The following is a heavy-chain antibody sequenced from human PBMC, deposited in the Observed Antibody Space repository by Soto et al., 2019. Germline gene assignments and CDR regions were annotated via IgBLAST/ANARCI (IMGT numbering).Heavy chain of an antibody. CDR1: GFIFSNSA. D-gene: IGHD3-22*01. CDR2: ISYDGNNK. V-gene: IGHV3-30*04. CDR3: AREVASYDRSGFFDY. Sequence: PGGSLRLSCAGSGFIFSNSAFHWVRQAPGKGLEWVALISYDGNNKYYADSVKGRFTISRANSKNTLYLQMHSLRADDTAVYYCAREVASYDRSGFFDYWGQG. J-gene: IGHJ4*02.